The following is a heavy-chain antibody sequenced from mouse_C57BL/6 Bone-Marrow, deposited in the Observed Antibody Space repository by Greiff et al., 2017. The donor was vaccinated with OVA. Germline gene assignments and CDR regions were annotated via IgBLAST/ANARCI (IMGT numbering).Heavy chain of an antibody. CDR2: ILPGSGNT. J-gene: IGHJ3*01. CDR3: ARSSSNYYGSIFAY. Sequence: VQLQHSGPELVKPGASVKISCKASGYTFTDYYINWVKQRPGQGLEWIGWILPGSGNTKYNEKYKGKATLTVDKSSSKAYMQLSSLTSEDSAVYFCARSSSNYYGSIFAYWGQGTLVTVSA. V-gene: IGHV1-84*01. CDR1: GYTFTDYY. D-gene: IGHD1-1*01.